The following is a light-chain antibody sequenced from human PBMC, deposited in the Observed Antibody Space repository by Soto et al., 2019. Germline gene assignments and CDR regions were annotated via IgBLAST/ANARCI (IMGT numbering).Light chain of an antibody. CDR1: QSVTSD. V-gene: IGKV3-15*01. CDR2: GAS. J-gene: IGKJ5*01. CDR3: QQYNNWPIT. Sequence: IVMTQSPAALSVSQAERATLSCRASQSVTSDLAWYHQKPGQAPRLLIYGASTRATGIPARFSGSGSGTEFTLTINSLQSEDFAVYYCQQYNNWPITFGQGTRLEI.